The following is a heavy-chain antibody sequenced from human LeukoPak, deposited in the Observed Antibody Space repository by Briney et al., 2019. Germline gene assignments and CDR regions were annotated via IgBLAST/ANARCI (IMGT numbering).Heavy chain of an antibody. J-gene: IGHJ5*02. Sequence: SETLSLTCAVSGYSISSGYYWGWIRQPPGTGLEWIGSIYHSGSTYCNPSLKSRVTISVDTSKNQFSLKLSSVTAADTAVYYCARVRNNWNYFSARNNWFDPWGQGTLVTVSS. CDR3: ARVRNNWNYFSARNNWFDP. CDR1: GYSISSGYY. CDR2: IYHSGST. D-gene: IGHD1-7*01. V-gene: IGHV4-38-2*01.